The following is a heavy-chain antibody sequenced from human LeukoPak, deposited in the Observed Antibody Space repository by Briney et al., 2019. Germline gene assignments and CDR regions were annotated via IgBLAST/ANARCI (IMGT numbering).Heavy chain of an antibody. CDR1: GYTLTELS. Sequence: ASVKVSCKVSGYTLTELSMHWVRQAPGKGLGWMGGFDPEDGETIYAQKFQGRVTMTEDTSTDTAYMELSSLRSEDTAVYYCATGIESMVRGVIGFYYFDYWGQGTLVTVSS. J-gene: IGHJ4*02. CDR3: ATGIESMVRGVIGFYYFDY. V-gene: IGHV1-24*01. D-gene: IGHD3-10*01. CDR2: FDPEDGET.